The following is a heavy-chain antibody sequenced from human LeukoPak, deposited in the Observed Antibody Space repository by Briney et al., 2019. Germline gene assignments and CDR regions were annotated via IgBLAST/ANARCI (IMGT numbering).Heavy chain of an antibody. V-gene: IGHV1-2*02. D-gene: IGHD3-9*01. J-gene: IGHJ4*02. CDR2: LNPYSGGT. Sequence: ASVKVSCKASGYTFSDYYIHWVRHAPGQGLERMGWLNPYSGGTNYAQKFQGRVTMTKDTSIATTYMDLSSLMSDDTAVYYCARGHDNTGYNYFDYWGQGTLVTVSS. CDR1: GYTFSDYY. CDR3: ARGHDNTGYNYFDY.